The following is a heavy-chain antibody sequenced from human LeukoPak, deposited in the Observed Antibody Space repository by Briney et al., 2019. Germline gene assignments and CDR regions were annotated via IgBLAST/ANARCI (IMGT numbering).Heavy chain of an antibody. D-gene: IGHD6-13*01. CDR1: GGSISSGSYY. Sequence: SETLSLTCTVSGGSISSGSYYWSWIRQPAGKGLEWIGRIYTSGSTNYNPSLKSRVTISVDTSKNQFSLKLSSVTAADTAVYYCARVGIAAVWGQGTLVTVSS. CDR2: IYTSGST. J-gene: IGHJ4*02. CDR3: ARVGIAAV. V-gene: IGHV4-61*02.